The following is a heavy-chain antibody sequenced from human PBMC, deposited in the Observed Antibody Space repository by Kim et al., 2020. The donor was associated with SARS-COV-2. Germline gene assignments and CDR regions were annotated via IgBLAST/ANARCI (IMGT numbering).Heavy chain of an antibody. J-gene: IGHJ4*02. CDR2: ISAYNGNT. CDR3: ARDRVDSGTSDY. D-gene: IGHD5-12*01. Sequence: ASVKVSCKASGYTFTSYPISWVRQAPGQGLEWMGWISAYNGNTNYAQKLQGRLTMTTDTSTNTAYMELRSLSSDDTAVYYCARDRVDSGTSDYWGQGTLVTVSS. V-gene: IGHV1-18*01. CDR1: GYTFTSYP.